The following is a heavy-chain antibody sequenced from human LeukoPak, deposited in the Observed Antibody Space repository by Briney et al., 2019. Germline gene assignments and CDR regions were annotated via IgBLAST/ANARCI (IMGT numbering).Heavy chain of an antibody. CDR1: GYTFTSNY. D-gene: IGHD3-10*01. V-gene: IGHV1-46*01. Sequence: ALVKVSCKASGYTFTSNYIHWVRQAPGQGLEWMGMIYPRDGSTSYAQKFQGRVTMTEDTSTDTAYMELSSLRSEDTAVFYCVSDPITMIRGVIIEGFDPWGQGTLVTVSS. CDR2: IYPRDGST. CDR3: VSDPITMIRGVIIEGFDP. J-gene: IGHJ5*02.